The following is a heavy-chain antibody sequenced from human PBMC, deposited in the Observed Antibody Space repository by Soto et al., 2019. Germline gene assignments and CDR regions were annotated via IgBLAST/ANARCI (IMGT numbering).Heavy chain of an antibody. V-gene: IGHV1-18*01. Sequence: ASVKVSCKASGYTFTSYGISWVRQAPGQGLEWMGWISAYNGNTNYAQKLQGRVTMTTDTSTSTAYMELRSLRSDDTAVYYCARTTAMVTGYYYYYMDVWGKGTTVTVSS. CDR2: ISAYNGNT. CDR3: ARTTAMVTGYYYYYMDV. D-gene: IGHD5-18*01. CDR1: GYTFTSYG. J-gene: IGHJ6*03.